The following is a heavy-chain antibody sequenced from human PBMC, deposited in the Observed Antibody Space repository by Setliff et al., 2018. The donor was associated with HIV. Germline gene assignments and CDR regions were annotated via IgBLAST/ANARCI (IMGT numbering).Heavy chain of an antibody. CDR1: GFTFSSYW. CDR3: AKDDYFQS. V-gene: IGHV3-74*01. J-gene: IGHJ1*01. Sequence: RVSCAASGFTFSSYWMHWVRQAPGKGLVWVSRIKSDGSSTSYADFVRGRFTISRDNAKNTLYLQMNSLRAEDTAVYYCAKDDYFQSWGQGTQVTVSS. CDR2: IKSDGSST.